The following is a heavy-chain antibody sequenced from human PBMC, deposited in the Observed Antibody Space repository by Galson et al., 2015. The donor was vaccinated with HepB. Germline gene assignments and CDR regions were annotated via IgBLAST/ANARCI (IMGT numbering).Heavy chain of an antibody. CDR3: AKDWSGLGSWYYYGMDV. CDR2: ISYDGSNK. CDR1: GFTFSSYG. D-gene: IGHD6-13*01. Sequence: SLRLSCAASGFTFSSYGMHWVRQAPGKGLEWVAVISYDGSNKYYADSVKGRFTITRDNSKNTLYLQMNSLRAEDTAVYYCAKDWSGLGSWYYYGMDVWGQGTTVTVSS. J-gene: IGHJ6*02. V-gene: IGHV3-30*18.